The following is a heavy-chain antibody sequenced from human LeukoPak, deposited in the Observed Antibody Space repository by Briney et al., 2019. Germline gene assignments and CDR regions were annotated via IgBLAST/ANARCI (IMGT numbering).Heavy chain of an antibody. CDR3: AKMSGYGSSSGRGYYFDY. D-gene: IGHD6-6*01. CDR2: ISGSAGTT. J-gene: IGHJ4*02. CDR1: GFTFSSYA. V-gene: IGHV3-23*01. Sequence: GGSLRLSCAASGFTFSSYAMTWVRQAPGKGLEWVSVISGSAGTTYYADSVKGRFTISRDNSKNTLYQQMNSLRAEDTAVYYCAKMSGYGSSSGRGYYFDYWGQGTLVTVSS.